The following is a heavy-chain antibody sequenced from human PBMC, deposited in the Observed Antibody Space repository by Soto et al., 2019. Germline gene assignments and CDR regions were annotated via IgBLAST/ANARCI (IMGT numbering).Heavy chain of an antibody. CDR2: ISAYNGNT. CDR3: ARDKYGSALHCYYGSGSSTPLDY. V-gene: IGHV1-18*04. J-gene: IGHJ4*02. CDR1: GYTFTSYG. Sequence: GASVKVSCKASGYTFTSYGISWVRQAPGQGLEWMGWISAYNGNTNYAQKLQGRDTMTTDTSTSTAYMELRSLRSDDTAVYYCARDKYGSALHCYYGSGSSTPLDYWGQGTLVTVSS. D-gene: IGHD3-10*01.